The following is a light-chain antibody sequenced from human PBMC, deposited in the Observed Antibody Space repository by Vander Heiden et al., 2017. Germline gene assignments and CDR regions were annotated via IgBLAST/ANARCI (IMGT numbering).Light chain of an antibody. CDR3: QQYGSSPYT. Sequence: IVLTPSSGTLSLSPVERATLSCRASQSVTNNFLAWYQQKPGQAPRLLIYGASNRATGIPDRFSGSGSGTDFTLTISRLEPEDFAVYYCQQYGSSPYTFDQGTKLEIK. V-gene: IGKV3-20*01. CDR1: QSVTNNF. J-gene: IGKJ2*01. CDR2: GAS.